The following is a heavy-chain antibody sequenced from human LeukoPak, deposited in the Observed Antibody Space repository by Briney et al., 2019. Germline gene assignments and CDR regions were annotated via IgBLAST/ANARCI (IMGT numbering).Heavy chain of an antibody. CDR1: GYTFTDYY. CDR3: ARGLSGPYYYYYMDV. V-gene: IGHV1-2*02. J-gene: IGHJ6*03. D-gene: IGHD2-15*01. CDR2: INPNNGDT. Sequence: PAASVKVSCKASGYTFTDYYMHWVRQAPGQGLEWMGWINPNNGDTNFAQRFQGRVTVTRDTSISTAYMDLSRLRSDDTAVYYCARGLSGPYYYYYMDVWGKGTTVTVSS.